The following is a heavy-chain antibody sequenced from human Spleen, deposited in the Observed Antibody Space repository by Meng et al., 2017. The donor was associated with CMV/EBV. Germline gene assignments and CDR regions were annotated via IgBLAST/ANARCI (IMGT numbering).Heavy chain of an antibody. Sequence: EVQLVESGGGLVQPGGSLRLSCAASGFTISRHWMHWVRQAPGKGLEWVSVIYSGGSTYYADSVKGRFTISRDNSKNTLYLQMNSLRAEDTAVYYCARVKVYYDSIRDWGQGTLVTVSS. CDR2: IYSGGST. D-gene: IGHD3-22*01. J-gene: IGHJ4*02. CDR1: GFTISRHW. CDR3: ARVKVYYDSIRD. V-gene: IGHV3-66*01.